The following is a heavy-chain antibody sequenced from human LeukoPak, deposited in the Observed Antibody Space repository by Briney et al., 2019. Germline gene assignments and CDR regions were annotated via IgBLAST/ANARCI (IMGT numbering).Heavy chain of an antibody. CDR2: ISLRGLT. CDR1: GGSISGTNW. Sequence: KASETLSLTCGVSGGSISGTNWWSWVRQPPGQGLEWIGEISLRGLTNYNPSLRSRLTMSLDESKNQVSLNLTSVTAADTAVYYCAREGGPYRPLDYSGQGTLVTVSS. J-gene: IGHJ4*02. CDR3: AREGGPYRPLDY. V-gene: IGHV4-4*02.